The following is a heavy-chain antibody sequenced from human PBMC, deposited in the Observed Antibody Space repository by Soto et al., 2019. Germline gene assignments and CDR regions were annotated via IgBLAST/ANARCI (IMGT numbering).Heavy chain of an antibody. J-gene: IGHJ4*02. CDR2: IWYDGSEK. CDR3: ARSLGGGWDLDY. Sequence: QVQLVESGGGVVQPGGSLRLSCAASGFSFSSYGMHWVRQAPGKGLEWVAVIWYDGSEKSYADSVKGRFTISRDSSRDTLYLQMNTLRAEDTAIYYCARSLGGGWDLDYWGQGTLVTVSS. V-gene: IGHV3-33*01. D-gene: IGHD6-19*01. CDR1: GFSFSSYG.